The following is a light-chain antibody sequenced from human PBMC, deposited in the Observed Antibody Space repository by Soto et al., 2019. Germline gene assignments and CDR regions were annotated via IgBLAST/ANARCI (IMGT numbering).Light chain of an antibody. CDR3: CSYAGSLVV. J-gene: IGLJ2*01. CDR2: DVS. CDR1: SSDVGGYNY. Sequence: QSALTQPRSVSGSPGQSVTISCTGTSSDVGGYNYVSWYQQHPGKAPKLMIYDVSKRPSGVPDRFSGSKSGNTASLTISGLQAEDEAEYYCCSYAGSLVVFGGGTTLTVL. V-gene: IGLV2-11*01.